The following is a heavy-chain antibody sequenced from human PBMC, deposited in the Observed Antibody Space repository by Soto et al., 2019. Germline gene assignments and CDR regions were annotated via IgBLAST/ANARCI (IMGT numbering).Heavy chain of an antibody. D-gene: IGHD3-3*01. J-gene: IGHJ4*02. CDR1: GYTFTSYA. V-gene: IGHV1-3*01. CDR3: ATVRFLEWLPTLCY. CDR2: INAGNGNT. Sequence: ASVKVSCKASGYTFTSYAMHWVRQAPGQRLEWMGWINAGNGNTKYPQKFQGRVTITRDTSASTAYMELSSLRSEDTAVYYCATVRFLEWLPTLCYWGQGTLVTVSS.